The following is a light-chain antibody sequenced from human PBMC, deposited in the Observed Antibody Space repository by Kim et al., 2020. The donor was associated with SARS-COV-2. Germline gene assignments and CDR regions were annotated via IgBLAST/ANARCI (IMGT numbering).Light chain of an antibody. V-gene: IGLV3-1*01. CDR2: QDS. CDR3: LSCDSSTDVV. CDR1: KLGNKE. Sequence: VSAGQTASNPCAEDKLGNKEACWQQKTPGQPPVLVIYQDSKRPAGIPRRFSGPNWGNAAILTSSGTQAMDAADYYCLSCDSSTDVVFGGGTQLTVL. J-gene: IGLJ2*01.